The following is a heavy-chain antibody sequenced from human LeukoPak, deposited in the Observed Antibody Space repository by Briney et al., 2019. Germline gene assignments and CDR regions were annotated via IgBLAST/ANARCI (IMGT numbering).Heavy chain of an antibody. J-gene: IGHJ4*02. CDR2: MNQDGSEK. V-gene: IGHV3-7*03. CDR3: ARGHTVHRY. CDR1: GFTFSNYW. Sequence: PGGSLRLSCAAPGFTFSNYWMTWVRQAPGKGLEWVANMNQDGSEKYFVDSLKGRFTISRDNAKNSLSLQMNSLRAEDTAVYYCARGHTVHRYWGQGTLVTVSS. D-gene: IGHD2-8*02.